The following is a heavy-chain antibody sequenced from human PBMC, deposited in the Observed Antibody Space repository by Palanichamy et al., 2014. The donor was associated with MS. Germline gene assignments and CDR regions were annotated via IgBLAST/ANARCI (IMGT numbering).Heavy chain of an antibody. D-gene: IGHD3-3*01. CDR3: ARGTRDDFWSGYHPRYFDL. Sequence: QVQLVQSGAEVKKPGASVKVSCKASGYTFTSYDINWVRQATGQGLEWMGWMNPNSGNTGYAQKFQGRVTMTRNTSISTAYMEPSSLRSEDTAVYYCARGTRDDFWSGYHPRYFDLWGRGTLVTVSS. V-gene: IGHV1-8*01. CDR2: MNPNSGNT. J-gene: IGHJ2*01. CDR1: GYTFTSYD.